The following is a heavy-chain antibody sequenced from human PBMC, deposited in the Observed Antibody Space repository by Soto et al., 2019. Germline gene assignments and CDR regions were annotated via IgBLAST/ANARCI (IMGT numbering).Heavy chain of an antibody. V-gene: IGHV4-59*01. CDR3: ARVGLRFLEWPSGWFDP. CDR2: IYYSGST. D-gene: IGHD3-3*01. CDR1: GGSISSYY. J-gene: IGHJ5*02. Sequence: SETLSLTCTVSGGSISSYYWSWIRQPPGKGLEWIGYIYYSGSTNYNPSLKSRVTISVDTSKNQFSLKLSSVTAADTAVYYCARVGLRFLEWPSGWFDPWGQGTLVTAPQ.